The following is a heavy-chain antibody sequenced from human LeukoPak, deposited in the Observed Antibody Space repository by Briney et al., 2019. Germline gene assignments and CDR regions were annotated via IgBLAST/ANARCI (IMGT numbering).Heavy chain of an antibody. CDR2: ISAYNGNT. J-gene: IGHJ6*03. CDR1: GYTFTSYG. D-gene: IGHD3-10*01. CDR3: ARVGDYYGSGIYHYYYYYYMDV. Sequence: ASVKVSCKASGYTFTSYGISWVRQAPGQGLEWMGWISAYNGNTNYAQKLQGRVTMTTDTSTSTAYMELRSLRSDDTAVYYCARVGDYYGSGIYHYYYYYYMDVWGKGTTVTVSS. V-gene: IGHV1-18*01.